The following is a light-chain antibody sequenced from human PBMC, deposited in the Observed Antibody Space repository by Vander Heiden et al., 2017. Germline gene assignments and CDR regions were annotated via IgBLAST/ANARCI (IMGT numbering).Light chain of an antibody. CDR2: KDS. Sequence: SYELTQPPSVSVSPGQTASITFSGDALPKQYAYWYQQKPGQAPVLVIYKDSERPSGIPERFSGSSSGTTVTLTISGVQAEDEADYYCQSADSSGTYRVFGGGTKLTVL. V-gene: IGLV3-25*03. J-gene: IGLJ2*01. CDR3: QSADSSGTYRV. CDR1: ALPKQY.